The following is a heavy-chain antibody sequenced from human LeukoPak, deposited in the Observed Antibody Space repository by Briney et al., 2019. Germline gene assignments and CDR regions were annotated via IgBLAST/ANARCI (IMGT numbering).Heavy chain of an antibody. V-gene: IGHV1-2*02. D-gene: IGHD3-10*01. CDR2: INPNSGGT. J-gene: IGHJ4*02. Sequence: GASVKVSCQASGYTFTGYYMHWVRQAPGQGLEWMGGINPNSGGTNYAQKFQGRVTMTRDTSISTAYMELSRLRSDDTAVYYFASGFRRGSWSYPSYWGQGTLVTVSS. CDR3: ASGFRRGSWSYPSY. CDR1: GYTFTGYY.